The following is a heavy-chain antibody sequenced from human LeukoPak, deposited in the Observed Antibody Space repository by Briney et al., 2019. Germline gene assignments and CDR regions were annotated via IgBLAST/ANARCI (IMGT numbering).Heavy chain of an antibody. CDR2: IYYSGST. V-gene: IGHV4-61*01. Sequence: PSETLSLTCTVPGGSVSSGSYYWSWIRQPPGKGLEWIGYIYYSGSTNYNPSLKSRVTISVDTSKNQFSLKLSSVTAADTAVYYCARGHSSTYYYGSGSYYFDYWGQGTLVTVSS. CDR3: ARGHSSTYYYGSGSYYFDY. D-gene: IGHD3-10*01. CDR1: GGSVSSGSYY. J-gene: IGHJ4*02.